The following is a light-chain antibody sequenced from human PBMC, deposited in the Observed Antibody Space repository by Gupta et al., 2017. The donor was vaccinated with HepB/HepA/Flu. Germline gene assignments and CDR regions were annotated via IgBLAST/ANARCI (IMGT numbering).Light chain of an antibody. CDR3: QQYQSYMFT. Sequence: DIQMTQSPSTLSASVGDRVTITCRASQGISVWLAWYQQKPGKAPKLLIYKASTLESGVPSRFSGSGSGTEFILTIASLQPDDFATYYCQQYQSYMFTFGPGTKVDFK. J-gene: IGKJ3*01. CDR2: KAS. V-gene: IGKV1-5*03. CDR1: QGISVW.